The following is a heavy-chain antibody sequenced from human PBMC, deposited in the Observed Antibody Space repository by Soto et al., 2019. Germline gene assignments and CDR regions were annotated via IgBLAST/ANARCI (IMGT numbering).Heavy chain of an antibody. D-gene: IGHD3-22*01. CDR3: ARDGTLYDSSGYYYLY. Sequence: QVQLVQSGAEVKKPGASVKVSCKASGYTFSSSAISWVRQAPGQGLEWMGGIIPIFGTANYAQKFQGRVTITADESTRTAYMELSSLRSEDTAVYYCARDGTLYDSSGYYYLYWGQGTLVTVSS. CDR1: GYTFSSSA. V-gene: IGHV1-69*01. J-gene: IGHJ4*02. CDR2: IIPIFGTA.